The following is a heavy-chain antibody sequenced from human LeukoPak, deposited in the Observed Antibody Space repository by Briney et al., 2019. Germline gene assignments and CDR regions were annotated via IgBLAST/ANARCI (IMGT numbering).Heavy chain of an antibody. CDR3: AREPTGTTSFGDAFDI. J-gene: IGHJ3*02. CDR1: GFTFSSYW. V-gene: IGHV3-7*01. D-gene: IGHD1-7*01. Sequence: AGGSLRLSCAASGFTFSSYWMSWVRQAPGKGLEWVANIKQDGSEKYYVDSVKGRFTISRDNAKNSLYLQMNSLRAEDTAVYYCAREPTGTTSFGDAFDIWGQGTMVTVSS. CDR2: IKQDGSEK.